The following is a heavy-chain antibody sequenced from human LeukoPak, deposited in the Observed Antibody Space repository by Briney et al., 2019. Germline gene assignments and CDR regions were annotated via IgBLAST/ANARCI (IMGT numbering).Heavy chain of an antibody. CDR3: ARDRHMSGSYLETYYFDY. Sequence: GRSLRLSCAASGFTFSSYAMHWVRQAPGKGLEWVAVISYDGSNKYYADSVKGRFTISRDNSKNTLYLQMNSLRAEDTAVYHCARDRHMSGSYLETYYFDYWGQGTLVTVSS. CDR2: ISYDGSNK. J-gene: IGHJ4*02. D-gene: IGHD1-26*01. V-gene: IGHV3-30-3*01. CDR1: GFTFSSYA.